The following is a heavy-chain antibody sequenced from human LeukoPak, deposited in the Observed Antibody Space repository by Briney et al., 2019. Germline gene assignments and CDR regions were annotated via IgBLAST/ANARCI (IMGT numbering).Heavy chain of an antibody. CDR3: ATHDAGDLFAFPF. Sequence: GASVKVSCKASGYTFTDYFIHWMRQAPGKGLESVGGINPANGGTHYAQMRQGRVTMTRDTSTSTVYIELSGLRSDDTAVYYCATHDAGDLFAFPFWGQGTMVTVSS. CDR2: INPANGGT. D-gene: IGHD4-17*01. CDR1: GYTFTDYF. J-gene: IGHJ3*01. V-gene: IGHV1-2*02.